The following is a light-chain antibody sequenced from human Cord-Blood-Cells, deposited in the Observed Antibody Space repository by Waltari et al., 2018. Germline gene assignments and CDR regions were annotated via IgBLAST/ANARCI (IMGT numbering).Light chain of an antibody. CDR2: QDS. CDR1: KLGDKY. CDR3: QAWDSSHVV. V-gene: IGLV3-1*01. Sequence: SYELTQPPSVSVSPGQTASITCSGDKLGDKYACWYQQKPGQYPVMVIYQDSKRPSGIPELFSVSNSGNTATLTISGTQARDEADYYCQAWDSSHVVFGGGTKLTVL. J-gene: IGLJ2*01.